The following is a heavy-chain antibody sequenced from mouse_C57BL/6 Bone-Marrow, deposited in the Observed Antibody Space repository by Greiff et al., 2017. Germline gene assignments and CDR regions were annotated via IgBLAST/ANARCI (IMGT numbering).Heavy chain of an antibody. CDR1: GFTFSDYG. V-gene: IGHV5-15*01. Sequence: EVKLMESGGGLVQPGGSLKFSCAASGFTFSDYGMAWVRQAPRKGPEWVAFISNLAYSIYYADNVTGRFTITRENAKNTLYLEMSRLRSEDTAMYYCARLPITTVVATDWDFEVWGTGTTVTVSS. CDR2: ISNLAYSI. D-gene: IGHD1-1*01. J-gene: IGHJ1*03. CDR3: ARLPITTVVATDWDFEV.